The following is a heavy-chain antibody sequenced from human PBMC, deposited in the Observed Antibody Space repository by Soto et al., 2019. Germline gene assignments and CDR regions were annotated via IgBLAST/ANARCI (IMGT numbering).Heavy chain of an antibody. CDR1: GGTFSSYA. J-gene: IGHJ5*02. D-gene: IGHD3-10*01. V-gene: IGHV1-69*13. CDR3: ARAQIDYYGSGSYYRPSAWFDP. Sequence: SVKVSRKASGGTFSSYAISWVRQAPGQGLEWMGGIIPIFGTANYAQKFQGRVTITADESTSTAYMELSSLRSEDTAVYYCARAQIDYYGSGSYYRPSAWFDPWGQGTLVTVSS. CDR2: IIPIFGTA.